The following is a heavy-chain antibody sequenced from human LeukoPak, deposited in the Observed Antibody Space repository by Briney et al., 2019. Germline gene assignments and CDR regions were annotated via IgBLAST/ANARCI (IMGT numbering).Heavy chain of an antibody. D-gene: IGHD2-2*01. CDR3: ARRGPAVRY. J-gene: IGHJ4*02. CDR1: GGSFSGYY. CDR2: INHSGST. Sequence: SETLSLTCAVYGGSFSGYYWSWIRQPPGKGLEWIGEINHSGSTNYNPSLKSRVTISVDTSKNQFSLKLSSVTAADTAVYYCARRGPAVRYWGQGTLVTVSS. V-gene: IGHV4-34*01.